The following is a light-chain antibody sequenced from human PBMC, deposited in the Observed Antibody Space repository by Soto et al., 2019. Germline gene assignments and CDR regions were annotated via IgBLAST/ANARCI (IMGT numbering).Light chain of an antibody. V-gene: IGLV2-14*01. J-gene: IGLJ1*01. Sequence: QSVLTQPASVSGSPGQSITISCTGTSSDVGGYNYVFWYQQHPGKAPKLMTFDVSNRPSGVSNRFSGSKSGNTASLTISGLQAEDEADYYCSSYTSSSTLVFGTGTKVTVL. CDR1: SSDVGGYNY. CDR2: DVS. CDR3: SSYTSSSTLV.